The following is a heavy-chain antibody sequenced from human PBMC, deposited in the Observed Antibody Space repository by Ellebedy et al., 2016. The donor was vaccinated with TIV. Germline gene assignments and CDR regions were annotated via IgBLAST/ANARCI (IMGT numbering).Heavy chain of an antibody. J-gene: IGHJ3*02. CDR2: IYIDGST. CDR3: ARETFNDVDLIVWGLFAI. V-gene: IGHV3-66*01. D-gene: IGHD3-22*01. Sequence: GGSLRLSCEASGSTVSSNYISWVRQAPGKGLEWVSLIYIDGSTSFADSVRGRFTISRDNSKNTVYLQMNNLRAEDTAVYYCARETFNDVDLIVWGLFAIWGQGTMVAVSS. CDR1: GSTVSSNY.